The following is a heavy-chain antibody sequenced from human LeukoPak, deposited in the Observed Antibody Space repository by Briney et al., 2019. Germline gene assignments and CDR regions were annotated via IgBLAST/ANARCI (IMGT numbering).Heavy chain of an antibody. V-gene: IGHV5-51*01. CDR2: IYPGDSDT. CDR1: GYSFSTHW. CDR3: ARSYGSGSYSEY. J-gene: IGHJ4*02. Sequence: GESLKISCKGSGYSFSTHWIGWVRQMPGKGLEWMGIIYPGDSDTRYSPSFQGQVTISADRSISSAYLQWSSLKASDTAMYYCARSYGSGSYSEYWGQGTLVTVSS. D-gene: IGHD3-10*01.